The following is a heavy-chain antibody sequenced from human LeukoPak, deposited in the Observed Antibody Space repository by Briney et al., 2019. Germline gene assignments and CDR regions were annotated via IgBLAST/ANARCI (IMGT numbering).Heavy chain of an antibody. CDR2: LNPNSGNT. CDR1: GYTFTSYD. J-gene: IGHJ5*02. D-gene: IGHD6-13*01. CDR3: ATERLYSSPGWFDP. Sequence: ASVKVSCKASGYTFTSYDVHWVRQATGQGLEWMGWLNPNSGNTGYSQKFQGRVTMTRNTSITTAYMELSSLRSEDTAVYYCATERLYSSPGWFDPWGQGTLVTVSS. V-gene: IGHV1-8*01.